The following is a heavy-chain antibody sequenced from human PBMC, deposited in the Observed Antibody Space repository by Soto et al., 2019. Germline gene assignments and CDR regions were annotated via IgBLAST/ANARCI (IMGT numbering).Heavy chain of an antibody. J-gene: IGHJ5*02. CDR2: VYYSGRT. CDR3: ARQNPRDCGGGSCPSFLDR. D-gene: IGHD2-21*01. V-gene: IGHV4-59*08. Sequence: QVQLQESGPGLVKPSETLSLTCTVSGGSISGYYWSWIRQSPGKGLEWIGDVYYSGRTKYNPSLRSRVRPSVDTSENQFSLKLSSVTAADTAVYYCARQNPRDCGGGSCPSFLDRWGQGALVTVSS. CDR1: GGSISGYY.